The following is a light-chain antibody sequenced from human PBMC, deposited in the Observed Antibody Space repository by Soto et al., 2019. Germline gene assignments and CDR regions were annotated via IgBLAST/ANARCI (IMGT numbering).Light chain of an antibody. J-gene: IGKJ4*01. CDR3: QQYYNWPPLT. Sequence: EIVMTQSPAILSVSPGDRATLSCRASQSVSSKFAWYQQKPGQAPRLLIYGASTRATGIAARLSGSGSGTAFTLTISSLQSEDFAVYYCQQYYNWPPLTFGGGTKVEIE. V-gene: IGKV3-15*01. CDR1: QSVSSK. CDR2: GAS.